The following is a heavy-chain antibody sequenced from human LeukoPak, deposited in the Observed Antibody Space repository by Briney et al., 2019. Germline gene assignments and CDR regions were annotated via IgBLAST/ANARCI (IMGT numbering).Heavy chain of an antibody. CDR2: ITHSGGT. Sequence: SETLSLTCAVYGGSFSGYYWSWIRQPPGKGLEWIGEITHSGGTNYNPSLKSRVTISVDTSKNQSSLNLSSVTAADTAVYYCARDPPAPWGQGTLVTVSS. D-gene: IGHD2-2*01. V-gene: IGHV4-34*01. CDR3: ARDPPAP. J-gene: IGHJ5*02. CDR1: GGSFSGYY.